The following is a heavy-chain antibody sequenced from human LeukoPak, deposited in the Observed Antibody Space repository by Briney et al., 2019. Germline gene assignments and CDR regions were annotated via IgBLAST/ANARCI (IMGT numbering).Heavy chain of an antibody. Sequence: PGGSLRLSCAASGFTFSSYGMHWVRQAPGKGLEWVAVIWYDGSNKYYADSVKGRFTISRDNSKNTLYLQMNSLRAEDTAVYYCARDLKYSSGWYGTSNYYAMDVWGQGTLVTVSS. V-gene: IGHV3-33*01. D-gene: IGHD6-19*01. CDR3: ARDLKYSSGWYGTSNYYAMDV. J-gene: IGHJ6*02. CDR2: IWYDGSNK. CDR1: GFTFSSYG.